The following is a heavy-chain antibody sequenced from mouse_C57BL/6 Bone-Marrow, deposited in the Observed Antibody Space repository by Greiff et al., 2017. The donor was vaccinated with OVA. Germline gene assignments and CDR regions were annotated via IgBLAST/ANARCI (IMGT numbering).Heavy chain of an antibody. Sequence: QVQLQQPGAELVKPGASVKLSCKASGYTFTSYWMHWVKQRPGQGLEWIGMIHPNSGSTNYNEKFKSQATLTVDKSSSTAYLQLSSLTSEDSADYYCARWGNGYYVALAYWGQGTLVTVSA. CDR3: ARWGNGYYVALAY. D-gene: IGHD2-3*01. CDR1: GYTFTSYW. V-gene: IGHV1-64*01. J-gene: IGHJ3*01. CDR2: IHPNSGST.